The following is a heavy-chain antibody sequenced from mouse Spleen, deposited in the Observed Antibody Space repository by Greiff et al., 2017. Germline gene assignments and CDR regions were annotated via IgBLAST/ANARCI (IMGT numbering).Heavy chain of an antibody. CDR2: ISSGGGNT. CDR1: GFTFSSYA. J-gene: IGHJ2*01. CDR3: ARRGFYYFDY. V-gene: IGHV5-9-3*01. Sequence: EVQVVESGGGLVKLGGSLKLSCAASGFTFSSYAMSWVRQTPEKRLEWVATISSGGGNTYYPDSVKGRFTISRDNAKNTLYLQMSSLKSEDTAMYYCARRGFYYFDYWGQGTTLTVSS.